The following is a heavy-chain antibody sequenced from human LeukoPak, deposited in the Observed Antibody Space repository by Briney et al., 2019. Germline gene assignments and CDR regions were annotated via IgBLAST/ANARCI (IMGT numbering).Heavy chain of an antibody. Sequence: GGSLRLSCAASGFTFSSYSMNWVRQAPGKGLEWVSSISSSSSYIYYADSVKGRFTISRDNAKNSLYLQMNSLRAEDTAVYYCATYDSSGYLDYWGQGTLVTVSS. CDR3: ATYDSSGYLDY. CDR2: ISSSSSYI. CDR1: GFTFSSYS. D-gene: IGHD3-22*01. V-gene: IGHV3-21*01. J-gene: IGHJ4*02.